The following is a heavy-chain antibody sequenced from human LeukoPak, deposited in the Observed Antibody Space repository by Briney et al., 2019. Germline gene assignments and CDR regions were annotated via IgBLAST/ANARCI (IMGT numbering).Heavy chain of an antibody. Sequence: SETLSLTCTVSGGSISSGSYYWSWIRQPAGKGLEWIGRIYTSGSTNYNPSLKSRVTISVDTSKNQFSLKLSSVTAADTAVYYCARGNAAAGQIDYWGQGTLVTVSS. CDR3: ARGNAAAGQIDY. CDR1: GGSISSGSYY. D-gene: IGHD6-13*01. J-gene: IGHJ4*02. CDR2: IYTSGST. V-gene: IGHV4-61*02.